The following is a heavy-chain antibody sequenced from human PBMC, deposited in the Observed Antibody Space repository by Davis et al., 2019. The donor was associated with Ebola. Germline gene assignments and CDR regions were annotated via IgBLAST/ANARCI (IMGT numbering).Heavy chain of an antibody. V-gene: IGHV4-31*11. CDR1: GGSIGSGGYY. CDR3: ARGPHWSGYPDYYYSHGIDV. J-gene: IGHJ6*02. Sequence: PSETLSLTCAVSGGSIGSGGYYWSWIRQQPGKGLEWIGYIYYSGRTYYNPSLNSRVTISVDTSKNQFSLKLTSVTAADTAFYYCARGPHWSGYPDYYYSHGIDVWGQGTTVTVSS. D-gene: IGHD3-3*01. CDR2: IYYSGRT.